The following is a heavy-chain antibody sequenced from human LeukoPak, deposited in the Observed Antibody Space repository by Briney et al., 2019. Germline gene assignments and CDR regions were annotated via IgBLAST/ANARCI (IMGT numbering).Heavy chain of an antibody. D-gene: IGHD1-26*01. CDR3: ARGIIGTYSDDH. Sequence: GGSLRLSCAASGFTFSSYWMNWVRQAPGKGLEWVSFIGSSGGYIYYADSVKGRFTISRDNAKNSLNLQMNSLRAEDTAVYYCARGIIGTYSDDHWGQGTLVTVSS. CDR1: GFTFSSYW. J-gene: IGHJ4*02. V-gene: IGHV3-21*01. CDR2: IGSSGGYI.